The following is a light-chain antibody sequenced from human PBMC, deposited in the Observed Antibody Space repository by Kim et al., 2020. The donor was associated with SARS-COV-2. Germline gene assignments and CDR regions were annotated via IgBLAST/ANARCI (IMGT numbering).Light chain of an antibody. CDR2: RDN. V-gene: IGLV3-1*01. CDR3: QAWDSSIYV. Sequence: SYELTQPPSVSVSPGQTASITCSGDNLGDKYASWYQQKPGQSPVVVIFRDNRRPSGIPERFSGSNSGNTATLTISGTQAMDEADYYCQAWDSSIYVFGTGTKVTVL. J-gene: IGLJ1*01. CDR1: NLGDKY.